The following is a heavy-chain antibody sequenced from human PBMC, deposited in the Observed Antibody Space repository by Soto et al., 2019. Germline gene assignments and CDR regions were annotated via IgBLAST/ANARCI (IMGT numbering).Heavy chain of an antibody. V-gene: IGHV2-5*02. D-gene: IGHD2-8*01. CDR2: IYWDDDK. Sequence: QITLKESGPTLVRPTQTLTLTCTFSGFSLSTTGVGVGWIRQPPGKALEWLALIYWDDDKRYSPSLKSRLNITKDTSKKEVILTMTIKDSVNTATYFCAQKLREYGVERERETYVDPWGQGTLVTVSS. CDR1: GFSLSTTGVG. CDR3: AQKLREYGVERERETYVDP. J-gene: IGHJ5*02.